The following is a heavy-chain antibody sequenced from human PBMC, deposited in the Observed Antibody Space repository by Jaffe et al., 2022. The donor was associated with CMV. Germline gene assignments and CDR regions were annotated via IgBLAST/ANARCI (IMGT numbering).Heavy chain of an antibody. D-gene: IGHD4-4*01. V-gene: IGHV4-61*01. J-gene: IGHJ6*02. CDR3: ARVGGGESNYVVGV. Sequence: QVQLQESGPGLVKPSETLSLTCTVSGGSVSSGSYYWSWIRQPPGKGLEWIGYIYYSGSTNYNPSLKSRVTISVDTSKNQFSLKLSSVTAADTAVYYCARVGGGESNYVVGVWGQGTTVTVSS. CDR1: GGSVSSGSYY. CDR2: IYYSGST.